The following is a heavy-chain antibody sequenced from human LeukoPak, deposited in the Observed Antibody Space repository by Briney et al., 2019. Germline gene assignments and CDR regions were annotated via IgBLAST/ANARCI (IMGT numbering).Heavy chain of an antibody. CDR2: INHSGST. D-gene: IGHD6-19*01. J-gene: IGHJ4*02. V-gene: IGHV4-34*01. Sequence: SETLSLTCAVYGGSFSGYYWSWIRQPPGKGLEWIGEINHSGSTNYNPSLKSRVTISVDTSKNQFSLKLSSVTAADTAVYYCARVGPYSSGWPRGYSDYWGQGTLVTVSS. CDR1: GGSFSGYY. CDR3: ARVGPYSSGWPRGYSDY.